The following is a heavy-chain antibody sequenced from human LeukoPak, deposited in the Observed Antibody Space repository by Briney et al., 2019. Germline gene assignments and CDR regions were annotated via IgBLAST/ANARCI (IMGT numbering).Heavy chain of an antibody. V-gene: IGHV3-48*03. J-gene: IGHJ4*02. Sequence: GGSLRLSCAASGFTFSSYEMNWVRQAPGKGLEWVSYISSSGNTIYYADSVKGRFTISRDNTKNSLFLQMNSLRAGDTAVYYCARGEFYYDSRGYSHPSFDYWGQGTLVTVPS. CDR3: ARGEFYYDSRGYSHPSFDY. CDR2: ISSSGNTI. D-gene: IGHD3-22*01. CDR1: GFTFSSYE.